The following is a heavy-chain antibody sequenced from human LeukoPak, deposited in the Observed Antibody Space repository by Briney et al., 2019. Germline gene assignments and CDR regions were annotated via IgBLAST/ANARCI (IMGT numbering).Heavy chain of an antibody. V-gene: IGHV4-38-2*02. Sequence: PSETLSLTCTVSGYSISSGYYWGWIRQPPGKGLEWIGSIYHSGSTYYNPSLKSRVTISVDTSKNQFSLKLSSVTAADTAVYYCARFRRFLTGTLYWGQGTLVTVSS. CDR3: ARFRRFLTGTLY. CDR2: IYHSGST. CDR1: GYSISSGYY. D-gene: IGHD3-9*01. J-gene: IGHJ4*02.